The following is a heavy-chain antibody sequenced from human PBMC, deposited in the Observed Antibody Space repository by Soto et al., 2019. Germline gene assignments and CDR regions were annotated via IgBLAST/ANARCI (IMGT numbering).Heavy chain of an antibody. V-gene: IGHV4-30-4*01. CDR3: ATESGSTYGYFDH. CDR2: ISNSGST. J-gene: IGHJ4*02. CDR1: GGSVTSDEDY. D-gene: IGHD5-18*01. Sequence: SETLSLTCTVSGGSVTSDEDYWTWIGQSPGKGLEWIGYISNSGSTGYNPSLKTRLSMPVDRSKNQFTLRLTSVTAADTAVYFCATESGSTYGYFDHWGQGTQVTVSS.